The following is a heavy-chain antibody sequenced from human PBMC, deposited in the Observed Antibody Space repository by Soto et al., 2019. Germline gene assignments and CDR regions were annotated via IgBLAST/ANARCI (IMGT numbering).Heavy chain of an antibody. CDR3: AREYPDTVTSGWYPDY. Sequence: PGGALRLSCAASRFSFSSHWMSWVRQAPGKGLEWVANINEDGSDKYYQDSVKGRFTISRDNAKNSLYLQMNSLTAGDTAVYYCAREYPDTVTSGWYPDYWGQGTLVTVSS. CDR1: RFSFSSHW. CDR2: INEDGSDK. J-gene: IGHJ4*02. V-gene: IGHV3-7*01. D-gene: IGHD6-19*01.